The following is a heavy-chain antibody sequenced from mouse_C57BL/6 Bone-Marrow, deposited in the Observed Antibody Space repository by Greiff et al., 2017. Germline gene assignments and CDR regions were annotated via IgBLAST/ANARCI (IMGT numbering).Heavy chain of an antibody. CDR3: AREEISYGAMDY. J-gene: IGHJ4*01. D-gene: IGHD1-1*02. CDR1: GYTFTSYW. CDR2: LDPSDSYT. V-gene: IGHV1-69*01. Sequence: QVQLQQPGAELVMPGASVKLSCKASGYTFTSYWMHWVKQRPGKGLEWIGELDPSDSYTNYNQKFKGKFTLTVDKSSSTAYMQLSSLTSEDSAVYYCAREEISYGAMDYWGQGTSVTVSS.